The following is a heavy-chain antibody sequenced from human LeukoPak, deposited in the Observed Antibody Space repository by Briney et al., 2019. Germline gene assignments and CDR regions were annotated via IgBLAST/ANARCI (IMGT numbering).Heavy chain of an antibody. CDR2: IYYSGST. D-gene: IGHD2-2*01. V-gene: IGHV4-39*07. CDR3: ARGLVPAASGYMDV. J-gene: IGHJ6*03. CDR1: GGSISYSNYY. Sequence: SETLSLTCTVSGGSISYSNYYWGWIRQPPGKGLEWIGSIYYSGSTYYNPSLKSRVTISVDTSKNQFSLKLSSVTAADTAVYYCARGLVPAASGYMDVWGKGTTVTVSS.